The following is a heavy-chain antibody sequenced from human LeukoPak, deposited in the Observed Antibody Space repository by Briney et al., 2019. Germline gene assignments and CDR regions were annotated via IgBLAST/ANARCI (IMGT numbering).Heavy chain of an antibody. Sequence: GASVKVSCKASGGTFSSYAISWVRQAPGQGLEWMGGIIPIFGTANYAQKFQGRVTITADESTSTAYMELSSLRSEDTAVYYCARDSGGYSYGRFDYWGQGTLVTVSS. CDR1: GGTFSSYA. D-gene: IGHD5-18*01. V-gene: IGHV1-69*01. J-gene: IGHJ4*02. CDR3: ARDSGGYSYGRFDY. CDR2: IIPIFGTA.